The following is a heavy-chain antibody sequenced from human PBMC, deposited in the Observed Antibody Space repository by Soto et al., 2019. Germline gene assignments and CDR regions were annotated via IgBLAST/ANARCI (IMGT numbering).Heavy chain of an antibody. V-gene: IGHV3-48*02. CDR3: AREMGDYVWGSYRYYFDY. J-gene: IGHJ4*02. CDR2: ISSSSSTI. CDR1: GFTFSSYS. D-gene: IGHD3-16*02. Sequence: EVQLVESGGGLVQPGGSLRLSCAASGFTFSSYSMNWVRQAPGKGLEWVSYISSSSSTIYYADSVKGRFTISRDNAKNSLYLQMKSLRDEDTAVYYCAREMGDYVWGSYRYYFDYWGQGTMVTVSS.